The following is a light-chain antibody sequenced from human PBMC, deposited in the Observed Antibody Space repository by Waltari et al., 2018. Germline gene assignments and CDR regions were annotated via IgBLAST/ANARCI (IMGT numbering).Light chain of an antibody. Sequence: DVQMTQSPSTLSASVGDRVTITCRASQSVNVWLAWYQQKQGKAPKLLIYKTSNLEKGVPSRFRGDGDGTEFTLTISSLQPDDFATYYCQHYSGSLRAFGQGTRVEVK. V-gene: IGKV1-5*03. J-gene: IGKJ1*01. CDR2: KTS. CDR3: QHYSGSLRA. CDR1: QSVNVW.